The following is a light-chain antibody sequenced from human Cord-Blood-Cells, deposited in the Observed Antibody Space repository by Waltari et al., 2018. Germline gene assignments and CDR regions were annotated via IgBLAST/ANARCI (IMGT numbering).Light chain of an antibody. CDR1: SSDVGSYNC. V-gene: IGLV2-18*02. CDR3: SSYTSSSTWV. CDR2: EVS. J-gene: IGLJ1*01. Sequence: QSALTQPPSESGSPGQSVTISCTGTSSDVGSYNCVSWYQRPPGTAPKLMIYEVSNRPSGVPDRFSGSKSGNTASLTISGLQAEDEADYYCSSYTSSSTWVFGTGTKVTVL.